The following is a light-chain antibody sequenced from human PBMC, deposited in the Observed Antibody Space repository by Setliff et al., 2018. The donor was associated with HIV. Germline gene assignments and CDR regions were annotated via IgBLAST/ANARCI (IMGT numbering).Light chain of an antibody. CDR1: SSDIGGYNY. CDR2: DAT. V-gene: IGLV2-14*03. Sequence: QSALTQPASVLGSPGQSITISCNGTSSDIGGYNYVSWYQQHPDTVPKLIIYDATNRPSGISDRFSGSKSADAASLTISGLQTEDEADYYCTSYTVNNTPVFGTGTKVTVL. J-gene: IGLJ1*01. CDR3: TSYTVNNTPV.